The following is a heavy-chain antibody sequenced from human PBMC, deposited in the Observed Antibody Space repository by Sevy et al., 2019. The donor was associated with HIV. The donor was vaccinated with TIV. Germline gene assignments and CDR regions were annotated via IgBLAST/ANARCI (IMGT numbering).Heavy chain of an antibody. CDR2: IYYSGST. D-gene: IGHD6-6*01. CDR1: GGSISSGGYY. J-gene: IGHJ3*02. Sequence: SETLSLTCTVSGGSISSGGYYWSWIRQHPGKGLEWIGYIYYSGSTYYNPSLKSRVTISVDTSKNQFSLKLSSVTAADTAVYYCARDDPIVRHAFDIWGQGTMVTVSS. CDR3: ARDDPIVRHAFDI. V-gene: IGHV4-31*03.